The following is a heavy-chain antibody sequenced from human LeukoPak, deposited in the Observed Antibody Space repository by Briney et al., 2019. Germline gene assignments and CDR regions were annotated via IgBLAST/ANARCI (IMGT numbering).Heavy chain of an antibody. V-gene: IGHV1-2*02. Sequence: ASVKVSCEDSGYTFTDYYMHWVRPAPGQGLECMGWINPNSICTNYAQNFQGRVTMTRDTSISTAYMELSRLRSDDTAVYYCARDLEVWGQGTLVVVST. CDR3: ARDLEV. CDR2: INPNSICT. J-gene: IGHJ4*02. CDR1: GYTFTDYY.